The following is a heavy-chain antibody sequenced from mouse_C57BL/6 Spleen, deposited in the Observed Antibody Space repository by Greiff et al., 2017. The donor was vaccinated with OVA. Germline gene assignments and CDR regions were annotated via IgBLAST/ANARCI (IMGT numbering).Heavy chain of an antibody. V-gene: IGHV1-69*01. CDR3: ARHEVSLYGSSLYYFDY. D-gene: IGHD1-1*01. Sequence: QVQLQQPGAELVMPGASVKLSCKASGYTFTSYWMHWVKQRPGQGLEWIGEIDPSDSYTNYNQKFKGKSTLTADKSSSTVYMELSRLTSEDSAVYFCARHEVSLYGSSLYYFDYWGQGTTLTVSS. CDR1: GYTFTSYW. CDR2: IDPSDSYT. J-gene: IGHJ2*01.